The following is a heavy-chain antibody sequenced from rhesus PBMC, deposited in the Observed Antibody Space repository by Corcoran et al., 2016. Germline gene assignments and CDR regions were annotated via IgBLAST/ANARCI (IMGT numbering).Heavy chain of an antibody. J-gene: IGHJ4*01. Sequence: QVQLQESGPGVVKPSATLSLTCAVSGGSISDSYRWSWIRQPPGKGLEWIGYIYGSSTSTNYNPSLKSSVTISKDTSKNQFSLKLSSVTAADTAVYYCARDRSYTAAWGYWGQGVLVTVSS. CDR2: IYGSSTST. D-gene: IGHD6-25*01. CDR3: ARDRSYTAAWGY. V-gene: IGHV4S10*01. CDR1: GGSISDSYR.